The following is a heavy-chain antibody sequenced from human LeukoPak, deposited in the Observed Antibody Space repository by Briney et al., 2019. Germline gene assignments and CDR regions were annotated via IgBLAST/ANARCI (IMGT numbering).Heavy chain of an antibody. CDR2: ISAYNGNT. J-gene: IGHJ1*01. Sequence: ASVKVSCKASGGTFSSYAISWVRQAPGQGLEWMGWISAYNGNTNYAQKLQGRVTMTTDTSTSTAYMELRSLRSDDTAVYYCATTVVSLGYFQHWGQGTLVTVSS. CDR3: ATTVVSLGYFQH. V-gene: IGHV1-18*01. D-gene: IGHD4-23*01. CDR1: GGTFSSYA.